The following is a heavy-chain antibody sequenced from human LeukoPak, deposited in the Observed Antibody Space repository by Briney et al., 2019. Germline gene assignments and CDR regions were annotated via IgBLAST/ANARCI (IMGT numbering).Heavy chain of an antibody. CDR1: GFTFSGYG. V-gene: IGHV3-33*06. D-gene: IGHD1-26*01. CDR3: GKDGGSGSYRDIYYFDY. Sequence: GGSLRLSCAASGFTFSGYGMHWVRQAPGKGLEWVAVIWYDGSNKYYADSVKGRFTISRENSKNTLYLHINSLRAEDTPVYYSGKDGGSGSYRDIYYFDYWGQGALVTLSS. CDR2: IWYDGSNK. J-gene: IGHJ4*02.